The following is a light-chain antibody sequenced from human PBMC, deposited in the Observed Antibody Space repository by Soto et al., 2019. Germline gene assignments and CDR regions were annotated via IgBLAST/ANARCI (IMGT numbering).Light chain of an antibody. V-gene: IGKV1-39*01. CDR3: QQTNSPPHS. CDR1: QTISRY. J-gene: IGKJ2*01. CDR2: GTS. Sequence: DIQMTQSPSSLSASVGDRVTITCRASQTISRYLNWYQHKPGKPPKLLIYGTSNLQHGVPSRFSGSVSGTDFTLTISSLQPEDFPTYYCQQTNSPPHSFGQVTKLEIK.